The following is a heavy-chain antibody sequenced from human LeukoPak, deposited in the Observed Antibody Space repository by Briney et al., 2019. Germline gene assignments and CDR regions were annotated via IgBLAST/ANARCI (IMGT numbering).Heavy chain of an antibody. V-gene: IGHV3-30-3*01. CDR3: ARERQDTVIHSGAFDI. CDR1: GFTFSNYF. D-gene: IGHD2-21*02. J-gene: IGHJ3*02. CDR2: IASDGSHT. Sequence: PGRSLRLSCAASGFTFSNYFMHWVRQAPGKELEWVADIASDGSHTFYVESVKGRFTISRDNSKNTLYLQMNSLGPEDTAVYFCARERQDTVIHSGAFDIWGQGTMVTVSS.